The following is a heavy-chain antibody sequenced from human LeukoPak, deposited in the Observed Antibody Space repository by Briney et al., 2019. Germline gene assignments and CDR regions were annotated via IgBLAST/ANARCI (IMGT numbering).Heavy chain of an antibody. CDR2: ISHIGST. CDR1: GGSLSGYY. V-gene: IGHV4-59*01. Sequence: SETLSLTCTVSGGSLSGYYWNWIRQSPGKGLEWIAYISHIGSTNYNPSLKSRVTISVATSKNQFSLNLSSVTAADTAVYYCARGFLSKNAFDIWGQGTMVTVSS. J-gene: IGHJ3*02. CDR3: ARGFLSKNAFDI.